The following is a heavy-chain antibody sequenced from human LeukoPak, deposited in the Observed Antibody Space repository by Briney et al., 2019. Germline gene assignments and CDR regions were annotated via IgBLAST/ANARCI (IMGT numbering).Heavy chain of an antibody. D-gene: IGHD6-13*01. Sequence: SSETLSLTCTVSGGSISSHYWSWIRQPPGKGLEWIGYIFYSGSTNYNPSLKSRVTILIDTPKNQFSLQLSSVTAADTAVYFCARGSSNWGYYFDYWGQGTLVTVSS. CDR1: GGSISSHY. CDR3: ARGSSNWGYYFDY. V-gene: IGHV4-59*11. CDR2: IFYSGST. J-gene: IGHJ4*02.